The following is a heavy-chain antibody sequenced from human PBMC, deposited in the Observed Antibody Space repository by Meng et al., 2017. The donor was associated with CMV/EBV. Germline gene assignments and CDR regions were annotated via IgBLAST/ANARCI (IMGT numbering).Heavy chain of an antibody. D-gene: IGHD2-15*01. V-gene: IGHV4-39*01. CDR2: IYYSGST. Sequence: SDTLSLTSTVSNGSISSSRHYWGWLRQPPGKGLEWIGSIYYSGSTYYNPSLKSRVTISVDTSKNQFSLKLSSVTAADTAVYYFASFALYCSGGSCYSATWYWGQGTLVTVSS. CDR1: NGSISSSRHY. CDR3: ASFALYCSGGSCYSATWY. J-gene: IGHJ4*02.